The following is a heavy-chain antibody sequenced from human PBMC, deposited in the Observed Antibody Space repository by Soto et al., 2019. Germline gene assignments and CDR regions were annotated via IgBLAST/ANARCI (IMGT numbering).Heavy chain of an antibody. V-gene: IGHV1-18*01. D-gene: IGHD1-26*01. Sequence: QVQLVQSGAEVKKPGASVKVSCTASGYSFTTHGITWVRQAPGQGLEWMGWIGVYNGNTRYAEKFQGRVTMTTDIPATTVYMELKSLRTDDTAVFYCARESASYYGIAYGGQGTLVTVSS. CDR3: ARESASYYGIAY. CDR1: GYSFTTHG. CDR2: IGVYNGNT. J-gene: IGHJ4*02.